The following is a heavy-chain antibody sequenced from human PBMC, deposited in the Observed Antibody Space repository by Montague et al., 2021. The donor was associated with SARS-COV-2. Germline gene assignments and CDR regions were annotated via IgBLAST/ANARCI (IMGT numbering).Heavy chain of an antibody. Sequence: SGSTYYNPSLKSRVTISVDASKNQFSLPLRSVTAADTAVYYCARWKLYCSVGSCYSNRFDXCGQGIMVAVSS. CDR3: ARWKLYCSVGSCYSNRFDX. J-gene: IGHJ3*02. CDR2: SGST. D-gene: IGHD2-15*01. V-gene: IGHV4-39*01.